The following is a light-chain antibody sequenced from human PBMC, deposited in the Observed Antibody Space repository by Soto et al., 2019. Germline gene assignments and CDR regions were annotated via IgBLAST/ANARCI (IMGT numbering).Light chain of an antibody. CDR3: SSYTSSSTLG. J-gene: IGLJ2*01. V-gene: IGLV2-14*01. CDR1: SSDVGGYNY. Sequence: QSALTQPASVSGSPGQSITISCTGTSSDVGGYNYVSWYQQHPGKAPKLMIYDVRNRPSGVSNRFSGSTSGNTAYLTISGLHAEDEDDYYCSSYTSSSTLGFGGGTKVTVL. CDR2: DVR.